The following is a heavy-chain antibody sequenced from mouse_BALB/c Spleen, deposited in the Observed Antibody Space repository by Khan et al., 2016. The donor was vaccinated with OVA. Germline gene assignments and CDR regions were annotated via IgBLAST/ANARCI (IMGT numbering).Heavy chain of an antibody. Sequence: EVQVVESGGDLVKPGGSLKLSCAASGFTFSSYSMSWVRQTPDKRLEWVATISSGGDYTYYQDSVKGRFTISRDNAKNTLYLQMSSLKSEDTAMYYCASHLTGSFAYWGQGTLVTVSA. J-gene: IGHJ3*01. V-gene: IGHV5-6*01. CDR2: ISSGGDYT. CDR1: GFTFSSYS. CDR3: ASHLTGSFAY. D-gene: IGHD4-1*01.